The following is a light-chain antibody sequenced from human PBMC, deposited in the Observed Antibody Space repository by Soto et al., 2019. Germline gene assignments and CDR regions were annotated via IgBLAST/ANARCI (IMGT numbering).Light chain of an antibody. V-gene: IGLV2-14*01. CDR3: SSYSNTLDLV. CDR1: SSDVGGYNY. Sequence: QSALTQPASVSGSPGQSITISCTGTSSDVGGYNYVSWYHQHPGKAPKLMIYEVSNRPSGVSNRFSGSKSGNTASLTISGLQAEDEADYYCSSYSNTLDLVFGGGTKLTVL. CDR2: EVS. J-gene: IGLJ3*02.